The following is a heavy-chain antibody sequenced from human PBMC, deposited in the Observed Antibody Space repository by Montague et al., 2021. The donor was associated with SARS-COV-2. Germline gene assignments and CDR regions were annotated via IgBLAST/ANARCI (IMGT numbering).Heavy chain of an antibody. V-gene: IGHV2-70*11. CDR2: IDWDDDK. CDR3: AREIAAAGPALDY. D-gene: IGHD6-13*01. Sequence: PALMKPTQTLTLTCTFSGFSLSTSGMCASWIRQPPGKALEWLARIDWDDDKYYSTSLKTRLTISKDTSKNQVVLTMTNMDPVDTATYYCAREIAAAGPALDYWGQGTLVTVSS. CDR1: GFSLSTSGMC. J-gene: IGHJ4*02.